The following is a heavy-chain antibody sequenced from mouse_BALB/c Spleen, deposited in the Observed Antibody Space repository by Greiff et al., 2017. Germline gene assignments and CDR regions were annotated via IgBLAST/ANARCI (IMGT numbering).Heavy chain of an antibody. CDR1: GFNIKDTY. Sequence: VQLQQPGAELVKPGASVKLSCTASGFNIKDTYMHWVKQRPEQGLEWIGRIDPANGNTKYDPKFQGKATITADTSSNTAYLQLSSLTSEDTAVYYCARAYYGNFHAMDYWGQGTSVTVSS. CDR3: ARAYYGNFHAMDY. D-gene: IGHD2-10*01. J-gene: IGHJ4*01. V-gene: IGHV14-3*02. CDR2: IDPANGNT.